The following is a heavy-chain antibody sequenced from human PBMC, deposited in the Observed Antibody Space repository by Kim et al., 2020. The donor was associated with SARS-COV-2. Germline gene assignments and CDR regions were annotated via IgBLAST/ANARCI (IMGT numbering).Heavy chain of an antibody. CDR3: ARQLDSRFDS. D-gene: IGHD3-22*01. Sequence: SQTLSLTCAISGASVSSNVAAWHWIRQSPSRGLEWLGRTYSRAKWINDYAVSVKSRITINPDTSKNQFSLQLTSVTPEDTAVYYCARQLDSRFDSWGQGTLVTVSS. CDR1: GASVSSNVAA. CDR2: TYSRAKWIN. J-gene: IGHJ4*02. V-gene: IGHV6-1*01.